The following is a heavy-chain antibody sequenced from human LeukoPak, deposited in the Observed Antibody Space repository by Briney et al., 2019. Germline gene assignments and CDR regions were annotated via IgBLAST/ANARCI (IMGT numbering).Heavy chain of an antibody. CDR3: VAAVAEGWFDP. D-gene: IGHD6-13*01. CDR2: IWHDGIQK. Sequence: PGRSLRLSCAASGFTFSSYGMPWARQAPGKGLQWVAVIWHDGIQKYYLDSVKGRFTISRDTSKNMLYMQMNSLRAEDAAVYYCVAAVAEGWFDPWGQGTLVTVSS. CDR1: GFTFSSYG. J-gene: IGHJ5*02. V-gene: IGHV3-33*08.